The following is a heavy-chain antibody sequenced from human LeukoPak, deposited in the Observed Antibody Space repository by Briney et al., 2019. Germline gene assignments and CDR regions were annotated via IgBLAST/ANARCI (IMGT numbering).Heavy chain of an antibody. CDR3: ATNTGTVFDY. V-gene: IGHV4-59*01. J-gene: IGHJ4*02. CDR2: VYYSGST. D-gene: IGHD7-27*01. CDR1: GGSIRGYY. Sequence: PSETLSLTCNVSGGSIRGYYWSWIRQPPGEGLEWIGYVYYSGSTEYNPSLRSRVTISLEMSTHQFSLNLTSVTAADTAVYYCATNTGTVFDYWGQGALVTVSS.